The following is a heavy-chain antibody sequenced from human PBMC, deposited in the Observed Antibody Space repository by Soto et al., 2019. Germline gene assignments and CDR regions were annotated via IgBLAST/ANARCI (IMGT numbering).Heavy chain of an antibody. CDR3: ARGWLATGGSLSYMDV. Sequence: EVQLVESGGVLIQPGGSLRLSCAASGFTFSSYDMHWVRQATGKGLEWVSAIGTAGDTYYPGSVKGRFTISRENAKNSLYLQMNSLRAGDTALYYCARGWLATGGSLSYMDVWGKGTTVTVSS. D-gene: IGHD6-13*01. J-gene: IGHJ6*03. CDR2: IGTAGDT. V-gene: IGHV3-13*01. CDR1: GFTFSSYD.